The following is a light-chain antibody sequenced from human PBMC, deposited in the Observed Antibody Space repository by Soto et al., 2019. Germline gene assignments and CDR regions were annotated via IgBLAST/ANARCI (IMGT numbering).Light chain of an antibody. CDR2: DAY. J-gene: IGKJ3*01. CDR1: QSVKTF. V-gene: IGKV3-11*01. CDR3: QNYNLS. Sequence: EIVFTQSPATLSLSPGERATLSCRASQSVKTFLVWYQQRPGQAPRLLIHDAYHRAAGIPARCSGSGSGTHFTLTITRLEPEDFAIYICQNYNLSFGPGTKVDIK.